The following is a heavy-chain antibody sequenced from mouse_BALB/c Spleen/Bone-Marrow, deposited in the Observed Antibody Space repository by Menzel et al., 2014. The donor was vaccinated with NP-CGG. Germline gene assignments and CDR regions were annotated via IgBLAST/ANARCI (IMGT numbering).Heavy chain of an antibody. CDR2: ISSGSSTV. V-gene: IGHV5-17*02. D-gene: IGHD1-1*01. Sequence: EVKDEESGGGLVQPGGSRKLSCAASGFTFSSFGMHWVRQAPEKGLEWVAYISSGSSTVYYADKVMGRFTISRDNPKNTLFLQMTSLRSEDTAMYYCARSGSSSGYFDYWGQGTTLTVSS. J-gene: IGHJ2*01. CDR1: GFTFSSFG. CDR3: ARSGSSSGYFDY.